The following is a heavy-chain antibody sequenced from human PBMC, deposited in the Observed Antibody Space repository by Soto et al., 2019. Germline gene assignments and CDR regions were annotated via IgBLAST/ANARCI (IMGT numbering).Heavy chain of an antibody. CDR2: ISYDGSNK. D-gene: IGHD3-3*01. Sequence: VAVISYDGSNKYYADSVKGRFTISRDNSKNTLYLQMNSLRAEDTAVYYCARDLVGFLEWLDYYYYGMDVWGQGTTVTVSS. J-gene: IGHJ6*02. V-gene: IGHV3-30-3*01. CDR3: ARDLVGFLEWLDYYYYGMDV.